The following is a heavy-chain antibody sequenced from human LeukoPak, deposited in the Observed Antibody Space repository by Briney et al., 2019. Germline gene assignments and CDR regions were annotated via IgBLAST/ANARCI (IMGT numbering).Heavy chain of an antibody. CDR1: GFTFSSYA. D-gene: IGHD1-26*01. J-gene: IGHJ4*02. CDR3: AKVEVGATRQYYSDN. CDR2: ISGSGGST. Sequence: GGSLRLSCAASGFTFSSYAMSWVRQAPGKGLEWVSAISGSGGSTYYADSVKGRFTTSRDNSKNTLYLQMNSLRAEDTAVYYCAKVEVGATRQYYSDNWGQGTLVTVSS. V-gene: IGHV3-23*01.